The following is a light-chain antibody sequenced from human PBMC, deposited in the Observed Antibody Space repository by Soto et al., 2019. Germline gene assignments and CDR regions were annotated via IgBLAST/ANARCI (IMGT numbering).Light chain of an antibody. CDR1: SSDVGSYNL. J-gene: IGLJ3*02. CDR2: EGS. CDR3: CSYAGSSTWV. Sequence: QSALTQPASVSGSPGQSITISCTGTSSDVGSYNLVSWYQQHPGKAPKLMIYEGSKRPSGVSNRFSGSKSGNTASLTISGLQAEDEDDYYCCSYAGSSTWVFGGGTKLPVL. V-gene: IGLV2-23*01.